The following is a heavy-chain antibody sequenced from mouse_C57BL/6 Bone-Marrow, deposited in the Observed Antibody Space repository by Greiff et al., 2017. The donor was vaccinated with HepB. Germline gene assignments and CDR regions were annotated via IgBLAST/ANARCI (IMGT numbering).Heavy chain of an antibody. CDR1: GFSLTSYG. V-gene: IGHV2-2*01. J-gene: IGHJ4*01. CDR2: IWSGGST. CDR3: ARNLVYYAMDY. Sequence: QVQLKQSGPGLVQPSQRLSITCTVSGFSLTSYGVHWVRQSPGKGLEWLGVIWSGGSTDYNAAFISRLSISKDNSKSQVFFKMNSLQADDTAIYYCARNLVYYAMDYWGQGTSVTVSS.